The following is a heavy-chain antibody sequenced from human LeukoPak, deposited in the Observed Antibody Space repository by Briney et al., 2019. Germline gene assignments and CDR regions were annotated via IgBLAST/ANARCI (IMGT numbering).Heavy chain of an antibody. CDR2: IRSKANSYAT. CDR3: ARRAGAYSHPYDY. V-gene: IGHV3-73*01. D-gene: IGHD4/OR15-4a*01. CDR1: GFTFSGSA. J-gene: IGHJ4*02. Sequence: GGSLRLSCAASGFTFSGSAMHWVRQASGKGLEWVGRIRSKANSYATAYAASVKGRFTISRDDSKNTAYLQMNSLKTEDMAVYYCARRAGAYSHPYDYWGQGTLVTVSS.